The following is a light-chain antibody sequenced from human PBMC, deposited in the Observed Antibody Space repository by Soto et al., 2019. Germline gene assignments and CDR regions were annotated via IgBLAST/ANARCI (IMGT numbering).Light chain of an antibody. J-gene: IGKJ4*01. CDR1: QSVYSN. Sequence: ETVMRQSPVTLSASPGERATLSCWASQSVYSNLAWYQQKPGQAPRLLIYSTSTRATGIPARFSGSGSGTEFTLTISSLQSEDFAVYYCQQYNTWPLTFGGGTKVEIK. CDR3: QQYNTWPLT. CDR2: STS. V-gene: IGKV3-15*01.